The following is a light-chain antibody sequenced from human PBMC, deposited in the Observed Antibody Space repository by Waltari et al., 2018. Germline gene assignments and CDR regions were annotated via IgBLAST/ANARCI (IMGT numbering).Light chain of an antibody. CDR2: EVS. J-gene: IGLJ1*01. CDR1: SAAVGGYNY. CDR3: SSKTSASGV. V-gene: IGLV2-14*01. Sequence: QSALTQPASVSGSPGQSITISCPGTSAAVGGYNYVSWYQQYPGKAHQLMIYEVSFRPSGISNRFSGSKSGNTATLTISGLQAEDEADYYCSSKTSASGVFGTGTTVTVL.